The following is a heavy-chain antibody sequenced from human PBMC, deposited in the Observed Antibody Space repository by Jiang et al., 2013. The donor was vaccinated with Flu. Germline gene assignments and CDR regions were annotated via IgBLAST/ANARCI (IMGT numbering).Heavy chain of an antibody. Sequence: SQTLSLTCAISGDCVSSNSAAWNWIRQSPSRGLEWLGRTFYRSKWYTDYAESVKGRISISVDTSKNQFSLQLTSVTPEDTALYYCARGRGGYDPFDYWGQGALVTVSS. CDR2: TFYRSKWYT. CDR1: GDCVSSNSAA. J-gene: IGHJ4*02. CDR3: ARGRGGYDPFDY. V-gene: IGHV6-1*01. D-gene: IGHD5-12*01.